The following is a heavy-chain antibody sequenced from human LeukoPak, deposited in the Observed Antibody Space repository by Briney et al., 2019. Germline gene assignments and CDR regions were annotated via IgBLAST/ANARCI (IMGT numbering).Heavy chain of an antibody. V-gene: IGHV3-15*01. CDR2: IKSKNDGGTI. J-gene: IGHJ4*02. CDR3: AQTGNYPRNYDY. CDR1: GFTFRDAW. D-gene: IGHD1-1*01. Sequence: GGSLRLSCVASGFTFRDAWMSWVRQVPGKGLEWFARIKSKNDGGTIDYAAPVKGRFTISREDSADTLYLQMNSLKTEDTALYYCAQTGNYPRNYDYWGQGTLVTVSS.